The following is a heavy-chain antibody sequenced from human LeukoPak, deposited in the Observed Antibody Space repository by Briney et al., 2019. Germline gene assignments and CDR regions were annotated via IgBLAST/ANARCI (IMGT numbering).Heavy chain of an antibody. J-gene: IGHJ6*02. CDR2: IYYSGSS. V-gene: IGHV4-31*11. Sequence: SETLSLTCAVSGGSISSGGYSWSWIRQLPGKGLEWVGYIYYSGSSSYNPSLKSRVTISVDTSKNQFSLKLSSVTAADTAVYYCARGPYCSSTSCYGDYYYGMDVWGQGTTVTVSS. D-gene: IGHD2-2*01. CDR3: ARGPYCSSTSCYGDYYYGMDV. CDR1: GGSISSGGYS.